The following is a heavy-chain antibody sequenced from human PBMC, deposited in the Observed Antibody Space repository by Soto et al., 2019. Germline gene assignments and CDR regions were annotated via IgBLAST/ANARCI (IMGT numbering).Heavy chain of an antibody. V-gene: IGHV3-23*01. Sequence: EVQLLESGGGLVQPGGSLRLSCAASGFTFSSCAMTWVRQAPGKGLEWVSATSGSGGSTYYADSVKGRFTISRDNSKNTLYLQMNSLRADDTAVYYCAKDQVDVVATSKDAFDVWGQGTMVAVSS. J-gene: IGHJ3*01. CDR3: AKDQVDVVATSKDAFDV. D-gene: IGHD5-12*01. CDR2: TSGSGGST. CDR1: GFTFSSCA.